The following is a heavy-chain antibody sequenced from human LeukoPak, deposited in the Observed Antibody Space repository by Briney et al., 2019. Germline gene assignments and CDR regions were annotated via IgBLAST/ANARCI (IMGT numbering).Heavy chain of an antibody. J-gene: IGHJ6*03. CDR2: IHPGDSDT. D-gene: IGHD2-2*01. Sequence: GESLKISCEGSGYIFTNYWIGWVRQMPGKGLEWMGIIHPGDSDTRYSPSFQGQVTFSVDKSINIAYMQWNSLKASDTAIYYCARHIGYCTRSSCYTYLDVRGKGTTVTVSS. CDR3: ARHIGYCTRSSCYTYLDV. CDR1: GYIFTNYW. V-gene: IGHV5-51*01.